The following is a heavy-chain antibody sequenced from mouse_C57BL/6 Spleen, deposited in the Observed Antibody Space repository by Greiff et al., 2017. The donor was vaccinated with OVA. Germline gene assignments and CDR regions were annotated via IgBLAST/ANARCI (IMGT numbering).Heavy chain of an antibody. Sequence: QVQLQQSGPELVTPGASVKISCKASGYAFSSSWMNWVKQRPGKGLEWIGRIYPGDGDTNYNGKFKGKATLTADKSSSTAYMQLSSLTSEDSAVYFCARGYYYGSSSYCDVWGTGTTVTVSS. V-gene: IGHV1-82*01. CDR2: IYPGDGDT. CDR3: ARGYYYGSSSYCDV. D-gene: IGHD1-1*01. CDR1: GYAFSSSW. J-gene: IGHJ1*03.